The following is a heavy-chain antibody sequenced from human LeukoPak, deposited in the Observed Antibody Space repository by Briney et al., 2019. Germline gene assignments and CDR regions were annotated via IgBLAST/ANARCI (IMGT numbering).Heavy chain of an antibody. D-gene: IGHD3-22*01. Sequence: GGSLRLSCAASGFTFSSYGMHWVRQAPSKGLEWVAFIRYDGSNKYYADSVKGRFTISRDNSKNTLYLQMNSLRAEDTAVYYCAKGHLDYYDKGYFDYWGQGSLVTVHS. V-gene: IGHV3-30*02. CDR2: IRYDGSNK. J-gene: IGHJ4*02. CDR1: GFTFSSYG. CDR3: AKGHLDYYDKGYFDY.